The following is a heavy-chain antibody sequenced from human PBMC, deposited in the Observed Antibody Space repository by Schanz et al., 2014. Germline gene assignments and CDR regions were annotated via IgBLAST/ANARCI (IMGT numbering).Heavy chain of an antibody. CDR1: GFTFSSYS. CDR2: ISSTSTYI. V-gene: IGHV3-21*04. CDR3: AKIRYDSSGYYLPYYGMDV. J-gene: IGHJ6*02. D-gene: IGHD3-22*01. Sequence: EVQLVESGGGLVKPGGSLRLSCAASGFTFSSYSMNWVRQAPGKGLEWVSSISSTSTYIYYADSVKGRFIIPRDNSKNTLYLQMNSLRAEDTAVYYCAKIRYDSSGYYLPYYGMDVWGQGTTVIVSS.